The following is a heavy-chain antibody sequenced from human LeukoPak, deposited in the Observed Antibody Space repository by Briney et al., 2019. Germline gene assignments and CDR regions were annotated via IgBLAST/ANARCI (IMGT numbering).Heavy chain of an antibody. V-gene: IGHV3-66*01. D-gene: IGHD6-13*01. Sequence: PGGSLRLSCEASGFTVSRDYMSWVRQAPGKGLEWVSLIRSGDRTFYADSVKGRFTISRDNSKNTLYLQMNSLRAEDTAVYYCAKKIPGTYPYDSWGQGTLVTVSP. CDR1: GFTVSRDY. J-gene: IGHJ4*02. CDR2: IRSGDRT. CDR3: AKKIPGTYPYDS.